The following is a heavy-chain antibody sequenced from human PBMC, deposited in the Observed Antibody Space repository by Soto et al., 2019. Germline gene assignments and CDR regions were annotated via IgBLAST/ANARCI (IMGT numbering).Heavy chain of an antibody. CDR2: ISGSGGYT. J-gene: IGHJ5*02. CDR3: AKRGRVATRGWFDA. D-gene: IGHD5-12*01. V-gene: IGHV3-23*01. CDR1: GFNFNIYA. Sequence: EVLLLESGGGLAQPGGSLRLSCAASGFNFNIYAMSWVRQCLGKVLEWVSAISGSGGYTYYADSVKGRLSISRDNSKNTLDLQLNSLRDEDTAGYYCAKRGRVATRGWFDAWGQGTLVTVS.